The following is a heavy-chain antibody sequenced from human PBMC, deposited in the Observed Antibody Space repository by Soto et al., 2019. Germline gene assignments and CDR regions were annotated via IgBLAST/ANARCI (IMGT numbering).Heavy chain of an antibody. D-gene: IGHD5-12*01. CDR2: ISSSSSYI. Sequence: EVQLVEAGGGLVKPGGCLRLYCAASGFTFSSYSMNWVRQAPGKGLEWVSAISSSSSYIYYADSVKARFTSPRDNAKNSLYQQMNSLRAEDTAVYYCARLKGPLKSGYYYYFDYWGQGTLVTVSS. J-gene: IGHJ4*02. CDR1: GFTFSSYS. CDR3: ARLKGPLKSGYYYYFDY. V-gene: IGHV3-21*01.